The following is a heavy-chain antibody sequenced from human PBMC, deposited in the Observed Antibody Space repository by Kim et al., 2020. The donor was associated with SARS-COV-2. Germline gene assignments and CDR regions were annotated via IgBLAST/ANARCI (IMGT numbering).Heavy chain of an antibody. V-gene: IGHV3-9*01. J-gene: IGHJ4*02. Sequence: GGSLRLSCAASGFTFDDYAMHWVRQAPGKGLEWVSGISWNSGSIGYADSVKGRFTISRDNAKNSLYLQMNSLRAEDTALYYCAKDMDDTMVRGVIFFSSRGGFDYWGQGTLVTVSS. CDR2: ISWNSGSI. CDR3: AKDMDDTMVRGVIFFSSRGGFDY. D-gene: IGHD3-10*01. CDR1: GFTFDDYA.